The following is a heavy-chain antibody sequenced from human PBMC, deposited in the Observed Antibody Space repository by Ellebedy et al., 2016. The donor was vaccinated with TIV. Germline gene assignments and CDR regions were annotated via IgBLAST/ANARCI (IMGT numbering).Heavy chain of an antibody. CDR3: ARFTNDSFDY. D-gene: IGHD3-16*01. CDR1: GYRFPTYW. V-gene: IGHV5-51*01. J-gene: IGHJ4*02. CDR2: MHPGASYTKSYT. Sequence: GESLKISCKGSGYRFPTYWIGWVRQKPGKGPEWMGGMHPGASYTKSYTKYSPSFPGRVTMSADKSINTAYFQWSSLKASDTAMYFCARFTNDSFDYWGLGSLLTVSS.